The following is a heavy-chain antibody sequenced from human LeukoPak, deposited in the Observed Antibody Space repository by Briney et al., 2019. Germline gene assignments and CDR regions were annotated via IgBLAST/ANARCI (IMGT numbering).Heavy chain of an antibody. CDR1: GFTFSSYT. CDR3: ARGTGAYYY. Sequence: GGSLRLSCAASGFTFSSYTMTWVRQAPGKGLEWLSCISISGGTIFYADSVKGRFTISRDNAKNSLYLQMNSLRDEDTAVYYCARGTGAYYYWGQGTLVTVSS. J-gene: IGHJ4*02. CDR2: ISISGGTI. V-gene: IGHV3-48*02. D-gene: IGHD3-16*01.